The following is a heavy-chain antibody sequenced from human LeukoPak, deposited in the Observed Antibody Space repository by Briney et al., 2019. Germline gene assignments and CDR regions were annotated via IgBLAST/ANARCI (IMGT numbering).Heavy chain of an antibody. CDR2: INQDGNEK. Sequence: GGSLRLSCAASGFSFSRWWMSWVRQAPGKWLERVANINQDGNEKYYVDSVKGRFTISRDNSKNTLYLQMNSLRAEDTAVYYCARDYYGSGSYYNVPHYGMDVWGKGTTVTVSS. J-gene: IGHJ6*04. CDR1: GFSFSRWW. D-gene: IGHD3-10*01. CDR3: ARDYYGSGSYYNVPHYGMDV. V-gene: IGHV3-7*01.